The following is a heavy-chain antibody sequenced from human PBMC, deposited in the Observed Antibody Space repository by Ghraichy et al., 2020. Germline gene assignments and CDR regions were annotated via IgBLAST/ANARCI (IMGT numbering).Heavy chain of an antibody. D-gene: IGHD2-2*01. CDR1: GFTFNAFG. CDR3: AKESCSTTNCLSYYYYAMDV. CDR2: IRYDGSNT. J-gene: IGHJ6*02. Sequence: GGSLRLSCVASGFTFNAFGMHWVRQAPGKGLEWVAFIRYDGSNTYYGDSAKGRYTVSRDNSKHMLYLQINSLRPEDTAVYYCAKESCSTTNCLSYYYYAMDVWGQGTAVTVSS. V-gene: IGHV3-30*02.